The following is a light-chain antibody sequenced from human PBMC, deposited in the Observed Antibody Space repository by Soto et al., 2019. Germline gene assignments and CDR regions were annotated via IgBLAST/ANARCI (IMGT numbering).Light chain of an antibody. CDR3: SSYTSSSTLVV. V-gene: IGLV2-14*01. CDR2: DVS. Sequence: QSALTQPASVSGSPGQSITISCTGTISDVGGYNYVSWYQQHPGKAPKLMIYDVSNRPSGVSNRFSGSKSGNTASLTISGLQAEDDADYYSSSYTSSSTLVVFGGGTKLTVL. CDR1: ISDVGGYNY. J-gene: IGLJ2*01.